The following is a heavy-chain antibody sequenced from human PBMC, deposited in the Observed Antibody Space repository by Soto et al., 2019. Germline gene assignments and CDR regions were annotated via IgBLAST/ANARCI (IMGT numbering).Heavy chain of an antibody. D-gene: IGHD4-4*01. CDR2: IKSKTDGGTT. J-gene: IGHJ6*02. CDR1: GFTFSNAW. V-gene: IGHV3-15*07. CDR3: AKDYSNYLAIVYYYGMDV. Sequence: PGGSLRLSCAASGFTFSNAWMNWVRQAPGKGLEWVGRIKSKTDGGTTDYAAPVKGRFTISRDDSKNTLYLQMNSLRAEDTAVYYCAKDYSNYLAIVYYYGMDVWGQGTTVTSP.